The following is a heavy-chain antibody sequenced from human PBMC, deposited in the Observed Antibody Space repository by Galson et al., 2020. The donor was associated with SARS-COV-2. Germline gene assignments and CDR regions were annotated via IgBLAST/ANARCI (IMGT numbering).Heavy chain of an antibody. CDR3: TTRLALDETGGDFDY. D-gene: IGHD2-2*03. CDR1: GFTFSDTA. CDR2: IRSKANNHAT. Sequence: GGSLRLSCATSGFTFSDTAMHWVRQASGKGLEWIGRIRSKANNHATSYPASVKGRFIISRDDSKNTVFLQMNSLETEDTAVYYCTTRLALDETGGDFDYWSQGTRVTVSP. V-gene: IGHV3-73*01. J-gene: IGHJ4*02.